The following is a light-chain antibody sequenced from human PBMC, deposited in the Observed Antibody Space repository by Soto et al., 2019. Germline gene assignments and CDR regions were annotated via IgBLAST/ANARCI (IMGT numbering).Light chain of an antibody. CDR2: DVS. Sequence: QSALTQPASVSGSPGQSITISCTGTSSYVGGYNYVSWYQQYPGKVPKLMIYDVSYRPSGVSNRFSGSKSGNTASLTISGLQDEDEADYYCSSYTSSSTYVFGTGTKVTVL. CDR3: SSYTSSSTYV. CDR1: SSYVGGYNY. J-gene: IGLJ1*01. V-gene: IGLV2-14*01.